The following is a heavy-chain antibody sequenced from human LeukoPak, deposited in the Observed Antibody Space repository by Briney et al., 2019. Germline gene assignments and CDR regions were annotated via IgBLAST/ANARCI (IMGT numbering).Heavy chain of an antibody. D-gene: IGHD3-10*01. CDR2: FDPEDGET. CDR1: GYTLTELS. CDR3: ARGLRGVRYYYGSGKAYNWFDP. Sequence: GASVKVSCKVSGYTLTELSMHWVRQAPGKGLEWMGGFDPEDGETIYAQKFQGRVTMTRDTSTSTVYMELSSLRSEDTAVYYCARGLRGVRYYYGSGKAYNWFDPWGQGTLVTVSS. J-gene: IGHJ5*02. V-gene: IGHV1-24*01.